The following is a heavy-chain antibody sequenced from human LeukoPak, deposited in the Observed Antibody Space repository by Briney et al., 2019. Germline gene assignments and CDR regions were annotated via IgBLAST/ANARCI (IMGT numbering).Heavy chain of an antibody. D-gene: IGHD6-13*01. CDR2: ISGSGGII. Sequence: SGGSLRLSCAASGFTFSSYAMSWVRQAPGKGLEWVSAISGSGGIIYYADSVKGRFTISRDNSKNMLFLQMNSLSADDTAVYYCAKAAIAESSNWYGIDYWGQGTLVTVSS. CDR1: GFTFSSYA. CDR3: AKAAIAESSNWYGIDY. J-gene: IGHJ4*02. V-gene: IGHV3-23*01.